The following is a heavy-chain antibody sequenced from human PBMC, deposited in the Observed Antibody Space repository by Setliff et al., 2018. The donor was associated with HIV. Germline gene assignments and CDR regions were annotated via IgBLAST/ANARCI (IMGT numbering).Heavy chain of an antibody. Sequence: SETLSLTCTVSGGSISSSHYYWDWIRQPPGKGLEWIGEISHIGSTNYNPSLKSRVTISVDRSKNQFSLKLSSVTAADTAVYYCARRLLWFGEVGAFDIWGQGTMVTVSS. CDR1: GGSISSSHYY. V-gene: IGHV4-39*07. CDR3: ARRLLWFGEVGAFDI. J-gene: IGHJ3*02. D-gene: IGHD3-10*01. CDR2: ISHIGST.